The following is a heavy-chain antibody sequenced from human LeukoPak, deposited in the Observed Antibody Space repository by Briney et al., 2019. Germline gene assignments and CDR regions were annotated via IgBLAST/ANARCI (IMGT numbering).Heavy chain of an antibody. V-gene: IGHV3-7*01. CDR3: ARSNPNRNALDL. CDR1: GFTLNSYL. D-gene: IGHD1-14*01. CDR2: INKDGSEE. Sequence: GGSLRLSCAVSGFTLNSYLMSWVRQAPGRGPEWVANINKDGSEENYLDSVKGRFTVSRDNAKNSLYLQMNSLRGEDTAVYYCARSNPNRNALDLWGQGTMVTISS. J-gene: IGHJ3*01.